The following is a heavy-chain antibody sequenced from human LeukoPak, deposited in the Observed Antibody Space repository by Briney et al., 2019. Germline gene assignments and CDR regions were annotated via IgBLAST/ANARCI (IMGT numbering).Heavy chain of an antibody. CDR3: SQSSGTSVSY. Sequence: SETLSLTCTVSGGSITSGDFYWSWIRQPAGKGLEWIGRIYTSGRTTYNPSLRGRVTISIDTSKNQFSLNLNSVTAADTAVYCASQSSGTSVSYWGQGALVTVSS. CDR1: GGSITSGDFY. CDR2: IYTSGRT. D-gene: IGHD2-2*01. J-gene: IGHJ4*02. V-gene: IGHV4-61*02.